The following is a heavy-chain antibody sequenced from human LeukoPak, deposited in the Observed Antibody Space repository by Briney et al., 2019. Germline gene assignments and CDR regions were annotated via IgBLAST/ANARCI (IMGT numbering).Heavy chain of an antibody. CDR2: ISASSSTM. V-gene: IGHV3-48*01. J-gene: IGHJ4*02. CDR3: ARGPYSSSYYFDY. CDR1: GFTFSSFS. Sequence: GGSLRLSCVASGFTFSSFSMNWVRQAPGKGLEWISYISASSSTMYYADSVKGRFTISRDNAKNSLFLQINSLRGEDTAVYYCARGPYSSSYYFDYWGQGTLVTVSS. D-gene: IGHD6-6*01.